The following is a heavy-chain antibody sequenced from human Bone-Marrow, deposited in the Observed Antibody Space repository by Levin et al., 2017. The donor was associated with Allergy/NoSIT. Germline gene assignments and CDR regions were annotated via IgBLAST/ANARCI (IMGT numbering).Heavy chain of an antibody. Sequence: GGSLRLSCAGSGFTFESYSMNWVRQAPGKGLQWVSGISSSGRHTYYIDSLKGRLTISRDNAKKLVFLQMNSLRVEDTGVYYCARDFSSTDNYFFYGMDVWGQGTTVTVSS. J-gene: IGHJ6*02. CDR3: ARDFSSTDNYFFYGMDV. D-gene: IGHD5-24*01. V-gene: IGHV3-21*01. CDR1: GFTFESYS. CDR2: ISSSGRHT.